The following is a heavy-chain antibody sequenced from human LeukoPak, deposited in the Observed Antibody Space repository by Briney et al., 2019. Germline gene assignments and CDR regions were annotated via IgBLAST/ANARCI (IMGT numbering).Heavy chain of an antibody. Sequence: SETLSLTCTVSGGSISSYYWTWIWQPPGRGLGRIGYIYYSGSTNYNPSPKSQVTISVDTSKNQFSLKLSSVTAADTAVYYCARAGWDYYDSSGYYPDAFDIWGQGTMVTVSS. V-gene: IGHV4-59*12. CDR3: ARAGWDYYDSSGYYPDAFDI. CDR1: GGSISSYY. J-gene: IGHJ3*02. D-gene: IGHD3-22*01. CDR2: IYYSGST.